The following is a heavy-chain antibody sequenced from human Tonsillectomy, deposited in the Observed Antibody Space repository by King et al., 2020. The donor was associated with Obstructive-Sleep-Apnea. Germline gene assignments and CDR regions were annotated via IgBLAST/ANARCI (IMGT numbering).Heavy chain of an antibody. V-gene: IGHV3-48*04. CDR1: GFTFSSYS. D-gene: IGHD6-13*01. CDR3: ARAQQDYFDY. CDR2: ISSSSSTI. J-gene: IGHJ4*02. Sequence: VQLVESGGGLVQPGGSLRLSCAASGFTFSSYSMNWVRQAPGKGLEWVSYISSSSSTIYYADSVKGRFTISRDNAKNSLYLQMNSLRAEDTAVYYCARAQQDYFDYWGQGTLVTVSS.